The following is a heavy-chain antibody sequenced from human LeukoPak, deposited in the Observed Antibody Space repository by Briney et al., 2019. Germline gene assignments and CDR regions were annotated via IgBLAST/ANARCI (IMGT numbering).Heavy chain of an antibody. D-gene: IGHD3-22*01. CDR1: GFTFSDYH. CDR2: ISGSGSTI. Sequence: GGSLRLSCAASGFTFSDYHMSWIRQAPGKGLEWVSYISGSGSTIYYADSVKGRFTISRDNAKNSLYLQMNSLRAEDTAVYYCARHYYDSSGYYYVTVSYYFDYWGQGTLVTVSS. V-gene: IGHV3-11*01. CDR3: ARHYYDSSGYYYVTVSYYFDY. J-gene: IGHJ4*02.